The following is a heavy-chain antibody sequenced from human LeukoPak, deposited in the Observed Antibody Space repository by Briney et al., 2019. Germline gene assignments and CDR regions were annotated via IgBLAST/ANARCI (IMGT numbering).Heavy chain of an antibody. CDR3: ARLSIASRADFDY. D-gene: IGHD3-3*02. CDR2: IYYGGST. J-gene: IGHJ4*02. Sequence: SETLSLTCTVSGGSISSYYWSWIRQPPGKGLEWIGYIYYGGSTNYNPSLKSRVTISVDTSKNQFSLKLSSVTAAGTAVYYCARLSIASRADFDYWGQGTLVTVSS. V-gene: IGHV4-59*01. CDR1: GGSISSYY.